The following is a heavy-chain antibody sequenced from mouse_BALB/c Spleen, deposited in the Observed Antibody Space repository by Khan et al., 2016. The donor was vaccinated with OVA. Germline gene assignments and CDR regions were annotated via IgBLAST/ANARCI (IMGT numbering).Heavy chain of an antibody. CDR2: INTETGEP. CDR1: GYTFTDYS. D-gene: IGHD2-14*01. J-gene: IGHJ2*01. Sequence: QIQLVQSGPELKKPGETVKISCKASGYTFTDYSMHWVKQAPGKGLKWMGWINTETGEPTYADDFKGRFAFSLETSASTAYLQINNLKNEDTATYFCARNRYDYIDYWGQGTTLTVPS. CDR3: ARNRYDYIDY. V-gene: IGHV9-2-1*01.